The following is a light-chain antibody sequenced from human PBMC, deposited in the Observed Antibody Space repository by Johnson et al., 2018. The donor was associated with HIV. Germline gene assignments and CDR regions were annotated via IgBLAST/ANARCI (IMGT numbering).Light chain of an antibody. V-gene: IGLV1-51*02. CDR3: GTWDNSLSASYV. CDR1: SSKIGNNY. CDR2: ENN. J-gene: IGLJ1*01. Sequence: QSALTQPPSVSAAPGQKVTISCSGSSSKIGNNYVSWYQQLPGTAPKLLIYENNKRPSRIPDRFSGSKSGTSATLGITGLQTGDEADYDCGTWDNSLSASYVFGTGTKVTVL.